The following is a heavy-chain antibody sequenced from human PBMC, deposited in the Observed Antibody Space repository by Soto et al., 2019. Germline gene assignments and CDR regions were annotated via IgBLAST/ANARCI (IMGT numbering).Heavy chain of an antibody. CDR1: GFTFSTYG. V-gene: IGHV3-33*01. Sequence: GGSLRLSCAASGFTFSTYGMHWVRQAPGKGLEYVAGVRYDGSEKYYVDSVKGRFTISRDNAKNSLYLQMNSLRAEDTAVYYCARDQAPTTVTTVYYMDVWGKGTTVTVSS. CDR3: ARDQAPTTVTTVYYMDV. D-gene: IGHD4-4*01. CDR2: VRYDGSEK. J-gene: IGHJ6*03.